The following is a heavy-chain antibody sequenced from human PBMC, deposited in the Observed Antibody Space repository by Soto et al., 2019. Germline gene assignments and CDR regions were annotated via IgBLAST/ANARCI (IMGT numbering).Heavy chain of an antibody. V-gene: IGHV4-34*01. CDR3: ARVKYNTAMVTGRSYYYGMDV. CDR1: GGSFSGYY. CDR2: INHSGST. Sequence: SETLSLTCAVYGGSFSGYYWSWIRQPPGKGLEWIGEINHSGSTNYNPSLKSRVTISVDTSKNQFSLKLSSVTAADTAVYYCARVKYNTAMVTGRSYYYGMDVWGQGTTVTVSS. D-gene: IGHD5-18*01. J-gene: IGHJ6*02.